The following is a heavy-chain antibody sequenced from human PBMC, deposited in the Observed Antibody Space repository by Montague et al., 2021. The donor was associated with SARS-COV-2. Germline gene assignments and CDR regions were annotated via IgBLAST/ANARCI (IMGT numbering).Heavy chain of an antibody. V-gene: IGHV4-39*07. CDR1: GGSISSSSYY. Sequence: SETLSLTCTVSGGSISSSSYYWGWIRQPPGKGLEWIGSIYYSGSTYYNPSLKSRVTISVDTSKNQFSLKLSSVTAADTAVYYCARVGRHLMGRLSGMDVWGQGTTVTVSS. CDR2: IYYSGST. D-gene: IGHD3-16*02. J-gene: IGHJ6*02. CDR3: ARVGRHLMGRLSGMDV.